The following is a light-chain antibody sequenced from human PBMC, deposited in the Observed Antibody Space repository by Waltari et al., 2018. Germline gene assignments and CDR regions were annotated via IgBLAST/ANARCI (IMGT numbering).Light chain of an antibody. CDR1: HGIGNY. J-gene: IGKJ4*01. V-gene: IGKV1-27*01. CDR2: GAS. CDR3: PKYNSVPLT. Sequence: DIQMTKAPSCLSAAVGDRVTITCRARHGIGNYLAWYQQQPGKAPQLLIYGASTLPSGVPSRFSGSGSGTDFTLTISRLQPEAVAPYYCPKYNSVPLTFGGGTKVEIK.